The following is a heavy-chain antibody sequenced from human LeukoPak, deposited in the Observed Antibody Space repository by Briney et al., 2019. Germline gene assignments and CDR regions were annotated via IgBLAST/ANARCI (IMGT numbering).Heavy chain of an antibody. CDR3: AKGTGDYGDLLDY. V-gene: IGHV3-30*02. D-gene: IGHD4-17*01. Sequence: PGGSLRLFCAASGFTFSSHGMHWARQAPGKGLEWVVFIWYDGSNKYYADSVKGRFTISRDNSKNTLHLQMNSLRAEDTAVYYCAKGTGDYGDLLDYWGQGTLVTVSS. CDR1: GFTFSSHG. CDR2: IWYDGSNK. J-gene: IGHJ4*02.